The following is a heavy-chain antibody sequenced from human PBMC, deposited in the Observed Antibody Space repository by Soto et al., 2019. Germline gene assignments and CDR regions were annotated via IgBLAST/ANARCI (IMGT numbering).Heavy chain of an antibody. V-gene: IGHV4-31*03. CDR2: IYYSGST. J-gene: IGHJ6*02. D-gene: IGHD2-2*01. CDR3: ARECSSTSCSVYYYYGMDV. CDR1: GGSISSGGYY. Sequence: PSETLSLTCTVSGGSISSGGYYWSWIRQHPGKGLEWIGYIYYSGSTYYNPSLKSRVTISVDTSKNQFSLKLSSVTAGDTAVYYCARECSSTSCSVYYYYGMDVWGQGTTVTVSS.